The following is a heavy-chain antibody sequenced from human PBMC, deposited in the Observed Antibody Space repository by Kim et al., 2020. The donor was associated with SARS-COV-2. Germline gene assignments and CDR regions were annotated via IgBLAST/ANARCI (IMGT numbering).Heavy chain of an antibody. V-gene: IGHV4-39*01. J-gene: IGHJ4*02. D-gene: IGHD3-9*01. Sequence: SETLSLTCTVSGGSISSSSYYWGWIRQPPGKGLEWIGSIYYSGSTYYNPSLKSRVTISVDTSKNQFSLKLSSVTAADTAVYYCARLGYYDILTGYTAVVDYWGQGTLVTVSS. CDR2: IYYSGST. CDR1: GGSISSSSYY. CDR3: ARLGYYDILTGYTAVVDY.